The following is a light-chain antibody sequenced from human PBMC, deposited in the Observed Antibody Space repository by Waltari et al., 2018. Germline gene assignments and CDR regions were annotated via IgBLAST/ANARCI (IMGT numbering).Light chain of an antibody. CDR2: GAA. CDR1: QSVGFS. V-gene: IGKV3-11*01. J-gene: IGKJ4*01. CDR3: QQHSTWPLT. Sequence: EIVLTQSPATLSLSPGERATLSCRASQSVGFSLAWYQQKSGQAPRLLIYGAAKGATGMPARFSGSGSGTDFTLTISSLEPGDFAVYYCQQHSTWPLTFGGGTKVEIK.